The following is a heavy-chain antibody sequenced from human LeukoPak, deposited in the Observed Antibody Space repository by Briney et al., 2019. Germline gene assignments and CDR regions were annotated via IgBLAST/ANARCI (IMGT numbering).Heavy chain of an antibody. J-gene: IGHJ6*02. Sequence: PGGSLRLSCAASGFTFSSYEMNWVRQAPGKGLEWVSAISGSGGSTYYADSVKGRFTISRDNSKNTLYLQMNSLRAEDTAVYYCAKGRGYYYYGMDVWGQGTTVTVSS. V-gene: IGHV3-23*01. CDR1: GFTFSSYE. CDR2: ISGSGGST. CDR3: AKGRGYYYYGMDV.